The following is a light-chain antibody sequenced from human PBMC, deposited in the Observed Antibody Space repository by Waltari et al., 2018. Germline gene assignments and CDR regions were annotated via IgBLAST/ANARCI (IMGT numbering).Light chain of an antibody. CDR1: PNILYNSNNKNS. CDR3: QQHYSTPFT. V-gene: IGKV4-1*01. Sequence: IVITQSPDSLAVFRGERATNKCRSSPNILYNSNNKNSLAWYQQKPGQPPKLLIFWASTRESGVPDRFSGSGSGTDFTLTISSLQAEDVAVYYCQQHYSTPFTFGPGTTVDIK. J-gene: IGKJ3*01. CDR2: WAS.